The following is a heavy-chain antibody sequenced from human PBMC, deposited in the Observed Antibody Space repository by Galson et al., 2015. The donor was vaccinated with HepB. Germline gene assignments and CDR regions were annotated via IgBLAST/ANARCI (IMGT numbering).Heavy chain of an antibody. CDR2: AYYRSKWYT. CDR1: GDSVFSNSAA. CDR3: ARDSKEMATILGSNYYGMDV. Sequence: CAISGDSVFSNSAAWNWIRQSPSRGLEWLGRAYYRSKWYTDYALSMRGRITINPDTSKNQFSLQLNSVTPADTAVYYCARDSKEMATILGSNYYGMDVWGQGTTVTVSS. J-gene: IGHJ6*02. D-gene: IGHD5-24*01. V-gene: IGHV6-1*01.